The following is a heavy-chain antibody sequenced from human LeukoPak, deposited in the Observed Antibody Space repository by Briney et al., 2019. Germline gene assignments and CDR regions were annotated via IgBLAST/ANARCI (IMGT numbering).Heavy chain of an antibody. V-gene: IGHV3-48*03. CDR1: GFTFTNAW. CDR2: ISSSGSTI. CDR3: AELGITMIGGV. J-gene: IGHJ6*04. D-gene: IGHD3-10*02. Sequence: TGGSLRLSCAASGFTFTNAWMSWVRQAPGKGLEWVSYISSSGSTIYYADSVKGRFTISRDNAKNSLYLQMNSLRAEDTAVYYCAELGITMIGGVWGKGTTVTISS.